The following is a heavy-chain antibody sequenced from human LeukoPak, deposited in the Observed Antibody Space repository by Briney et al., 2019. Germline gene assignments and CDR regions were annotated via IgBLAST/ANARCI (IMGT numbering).Heavy chain of an antibody. D-gene: IGHD2-2*03. CDR3: ASGYCSSTSCYFDY. CDR2: IYYSGST. V-gene: IGHV4-59*08. CDR1: GGSISSYY. J-gene: IGHJ4*02. Sequence: SETLSLTCTVAGGSISSYYWSWIRQPPGKGLEWIGYIYYSGSTNYNPSLKSRVTISVDTSKNQFSLKLSSVTAADTAVYYCASGYCSSTSCYFDYWGQGTLVTVSS.